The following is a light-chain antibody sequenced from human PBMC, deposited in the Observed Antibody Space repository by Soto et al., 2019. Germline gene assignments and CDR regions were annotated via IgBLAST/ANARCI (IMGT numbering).Light chain of an antibody. CDR2: SDN. Sequence: QAVVTQPPSASGTPGQRVTISCSGSSSTIAGNTVNWFQQLPGTAPKLLIYSDNHRPSGVPDRFSGSKSGTSASLAISGLQSEDEADYYCATWADSLKTYVFGAGTKVTVL. CDR1: SSTIAGNT. J-gene: IGLJ1*01. CDR3: ATWADSLKTYV. V-gene: IGLV1-44*01.